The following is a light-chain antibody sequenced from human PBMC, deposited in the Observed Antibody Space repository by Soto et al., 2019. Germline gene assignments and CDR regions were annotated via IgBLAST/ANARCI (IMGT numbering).Light chain of an antibody. CDR1: QSVSSN. J-gene: IGKJ4*01. V-gene: IGKV3-15*01. CDR3: QQYNNWPPT. CDR2: GAS. Sequence: EIVLTQSPGTLSLSPGERATLSCRASQSVSSNLAWYQQKPGQAPRLLIYGASTRATGIPARFSGSGSGTEFTLTISSLQSEDFAVYYCQQYNNWPPTFGGGTKVVIK.